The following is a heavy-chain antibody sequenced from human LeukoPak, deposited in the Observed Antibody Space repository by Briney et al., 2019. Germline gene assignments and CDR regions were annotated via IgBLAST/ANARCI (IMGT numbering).Heavy chain of an antibody. Sequence: GGSLRLSCTVSGFTVSSNSMSWVRQAPGKGLEWVSFIYSDNTHYSDSVKGRFTISRDNSKNTLYLQMNSLRAEDTAVYYCAKVGLWELRENYFDYWGQGTLVTVSS. D-gene: IGHD1-26*01. J-gene: IGHJ4*02. CDR3: AKVGLWELRENYFDY. V-gene: IGHV3-53*01. CDR2: IYSDNT. CDR1: GFTVSSNS.